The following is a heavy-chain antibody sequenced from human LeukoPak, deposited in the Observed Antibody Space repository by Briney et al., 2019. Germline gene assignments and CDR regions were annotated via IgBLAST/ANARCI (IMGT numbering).Heavy chain of an antibody. Sequence: GRSLRLFCAGSGFTFGGYGMHWFRQTPGKGLEWVAVIAYDGSRAFYADSVKGRFTISRDNSKNTMSVQMDDLRAEDTAVYYCTRYNNDHFDYWGQGTLVTVSS. CDR2: IAYDGSRA. CDR3: TRYNNDHFDY. CDR1: GFTFGGYG. D-gene: IGHD1-14*01. J-gene: IGHJ4*02. V-gene: IGHV3-33*01.